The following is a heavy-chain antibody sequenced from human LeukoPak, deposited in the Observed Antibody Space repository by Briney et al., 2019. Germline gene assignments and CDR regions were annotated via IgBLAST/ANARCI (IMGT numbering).Heavy chain of an antibody. CDR2: INHSGST. Sequence: SETLSLTCAVYGGSFSGYYWSWIRQPPGKGLEWIGEINHSGSTNYNPSLKSRVTISVDTSKNQFSLKLSSVTAADTAVYYCARGEAFDIWGQGTMVTVSS. J-gene: IGHJ3*02. CDR3: ARGEAFDI. CDR1: GGSFSGYY. V-gene: IGHV4-34*01.